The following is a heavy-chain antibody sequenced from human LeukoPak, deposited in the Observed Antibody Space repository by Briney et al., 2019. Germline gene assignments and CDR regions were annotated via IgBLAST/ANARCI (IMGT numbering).Heavy chain of an antibody. V-gene: IGHV1-69*05. CDR1: GGTFSSYA. CDR3: ARSFPHYYDSSGYSD. J-gene: IGHJ4*02. Sequence: SVKVSGKASGGTFSSYAISWVRQAPGQGLEWMGRIIPIFGTANYAQKFQGRVTITTDESTSTAYMELSSLRSEDTAVYYCARSFPHYYDSSGYSDWGQGTLVTVSS. CDR2: IIPIFGTA. D-gene: IGHD3-22*01.